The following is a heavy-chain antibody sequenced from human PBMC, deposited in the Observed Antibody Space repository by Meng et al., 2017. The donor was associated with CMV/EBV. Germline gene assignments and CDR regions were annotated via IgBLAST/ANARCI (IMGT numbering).Heavy chain of an antibody. V-gene: IGHV1-2*02. D-gene: IGHD3-16*01. CDR1: GYTFTGYY. Sequence: CNASGYTFTGYYMHWVRQAPGQGLEWMGWINPNSGGTNYAQKFQGRVTMTRDTSISTAYMELSRLRSDDTAVYYCARVTSVAYYFDYWGQGTLVTVSS. CDR3: ARVTSVAYYFDY. CDR2: INPNSGGT. J-gene: IGHJ4*02.